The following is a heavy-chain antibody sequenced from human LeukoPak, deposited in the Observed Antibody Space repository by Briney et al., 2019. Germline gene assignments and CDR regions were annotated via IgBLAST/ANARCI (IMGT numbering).Heavy chain of an antibody. V-gene: IGHV3-48*01. CDR3: AKDHYYDSSGYLVPFDS. CDR2: ISSSSSTI. CDR1: EFTFSSYS. D-gene: IGHD3-22*01. Sequence: GGSLRLSCAASEFTFSSYSMNWVRQAPGKGLEWVSYISSSSSTIYYADSVKGRFTISRDNSKNTLYLQMDSLRAEDSAIYYCAKDHYYDSSGYLVPFDSWGQGTLVTVSS. J-gene: IGHJ4*02.